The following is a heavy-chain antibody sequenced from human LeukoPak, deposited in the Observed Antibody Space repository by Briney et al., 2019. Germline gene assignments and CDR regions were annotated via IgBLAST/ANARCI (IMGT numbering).Heavy chain of an antibody. D-gene: IGHD2/OR15-2a*01. Sequence: GGSLRLSCAASGFTFSSYSMNWVRQAPGKGLEWVSFISSSSSYIYYADSVQGRFTISRDNSKNTLYLQMNSLRVEDTAIYYCTKERRGWFSEHWGQGTPVTVSS. J-gene: IGHJ1*01. CDR1: GFTFSSYS. CDR2: ISSSSSYI. V-gene: IGHV3-21*01. CDR3: TKERRGWFSEH.